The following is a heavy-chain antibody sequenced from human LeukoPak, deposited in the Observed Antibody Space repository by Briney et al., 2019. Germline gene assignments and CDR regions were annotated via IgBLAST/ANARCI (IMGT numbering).Heavy chain of an antibody. J-gene: IGHJ5*02. D-gene: IGHD2-2*01. CDR3: ARALSGRYQLLPPNWFDP. CDR2: INHSGST. Sequence: SETLSLTCAVYGGSFSGYYWSWIRQPPGKGLEWIGEINHSGSTNYNPSLKSRVTISVDTSKNQFSLKLSSVTAADTAVYYCARALSGRYQLLPPNWFDPWGQGTLVTVSS. CDR1: GGSFSGYY. V-gene: IGHV4-34*01.